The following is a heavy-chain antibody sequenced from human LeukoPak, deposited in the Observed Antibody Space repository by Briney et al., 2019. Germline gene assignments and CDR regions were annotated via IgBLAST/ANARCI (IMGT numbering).Heavy chain of an antibody. V-gene: IGHV1-18*01. Sequence: ASVKVFCKTSGYTFTNYGISWVRQAPGLGLEWMGWISAYNCNTNYAQKVQGRDTMTTDRSTSTAYMELRSLRFDDTAVYYCARDQSVRLLQTSSTYFKHVFAIWGQGSMVTVSS. J-gene: IGHJ3*02. CDR3: ARDQSVRLLQTSSTYFKHVFAI. D-gene: IGHD6-13*01. CDR2: ISAYNCNT. CDR1: GYTFTNYG.